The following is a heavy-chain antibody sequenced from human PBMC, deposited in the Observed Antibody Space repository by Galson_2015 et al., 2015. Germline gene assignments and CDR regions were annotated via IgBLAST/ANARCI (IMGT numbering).Heavy chain of an antibody. V-gene: IGHV1-8*01. CDR2: MNPNSGNT. CDR3: ARGTMVRGGGYYYYGMDV. Sequence: SVKVSCKASGYTFTSYDINWVRQATGRGLEWMGWMNPNSGNTGYAQKFQGRVTMTRNTSISTAYMELSSLRSEDTAVYYCARGTMVRGGGYYYYGMDVWGQGTTVTVSS. CDR1: GYTFTSYD. J-gene: IGHJ6*02. D-gene: IGHD3-10*01.